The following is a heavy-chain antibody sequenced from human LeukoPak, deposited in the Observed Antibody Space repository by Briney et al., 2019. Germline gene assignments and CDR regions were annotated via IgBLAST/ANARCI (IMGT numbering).Heavy chain of an antibody. CDR2: INPSGGST. Sequence: GASVKVSCKASGYTFTSYYMHWVRQAPGQGLEWMGIINPSGGSTSYAQKLQGRVTMTTDTSTSTAYMELRSLRSDDTAVYYCARVSGNYDPSNYYYYYYYMDVWGKGTTVTVSS. CDR1: GYTFTSYY. D-gene: IGHD4-11*01. J-gene: IGHJ6*03. CDR3: ARVSGNYDPSNYYYYYYYMDV. V-gene: IGHV1-46*01.